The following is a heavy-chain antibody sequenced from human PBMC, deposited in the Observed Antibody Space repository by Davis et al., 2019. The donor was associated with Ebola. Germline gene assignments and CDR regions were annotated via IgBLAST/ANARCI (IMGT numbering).Heavy chain of an antibody. D-gene: IGHD5-18*01. Sequence: AASVKVSCKASGYTFTSYAMHWVRQAPGQRLEWMGWINAGKGNTKFSQKFQGRVTITRDTSASTAYMELSSLGSEDTAVNYCARFRGYSYGYYGMDVWGQGTTVTVSS. CDR3: ARFRGYSYGYYGMDV. J-gene: IGHJ6*02. V-gene: IGHV1-3*01. CDR1: GYTFTSYA. CDR2: INAGKGNT.